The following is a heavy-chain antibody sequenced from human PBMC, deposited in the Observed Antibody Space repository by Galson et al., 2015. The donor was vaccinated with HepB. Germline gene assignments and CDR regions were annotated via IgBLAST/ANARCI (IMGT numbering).Heavy chain of an antibody. CDR1: GFTFSSYA. V-gene: IGHV3-23*01. CDR2: ISGSGGST. CDR3: AKVSPREYYQYCTNGVCQRYYFDY. D-gene: IGHD2-8*01. Sequence: SLRLSCAASGFTFSSYAMSWVRQAPGKGLEWVSAISGSGGSTYYADSVKGRFTISRDNSKNTLYLQMNSLRAEDTAVYYCAKVSPREYYQYCTNGVCQRYYFDYWGQGTLVTVSS. J-gene: IGHJ4*02.